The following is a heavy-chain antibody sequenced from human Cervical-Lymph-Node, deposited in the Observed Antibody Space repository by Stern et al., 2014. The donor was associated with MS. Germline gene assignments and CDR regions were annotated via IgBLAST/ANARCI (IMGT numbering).Heavy chain of an antibody. CDR3: ARGAPRIAARPRWFDP. V-gene: IGHV1-8*01. CDR1: GYTFTSYD. D-gene: IGHD6-6*01. CDR2: MNPNSGNT. J-gene: IGHJ5*02. Sequence: VQLVESGAEVKKPGASVKVSCKASGYTFTSYDINWVRQATGQGLEWMGWMNPNSGNTGCAQKFQGRVTMTRTTSISTAYMELSSLRSEDTAVYYCARGAPRIAARPRWFDPWGQGTLVTVSS.